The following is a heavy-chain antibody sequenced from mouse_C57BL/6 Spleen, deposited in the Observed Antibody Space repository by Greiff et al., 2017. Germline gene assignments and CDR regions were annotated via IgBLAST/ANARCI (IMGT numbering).Heavy chain of an antibody. D-gene: IGHD1-1*02. Sequence: QVQLQQPGAELVMPGASVKLSCKASGYTFTSYWMHWVKQRPGQGLERIGEIDPSDSYTNYNQKFKGKSTLTVEKSSSTAYVQLSSLTSEDSAVYYCSRSHSQYWYIAYWGHVTLVTVSA. CDR2: IDPSDSYT. V-gene: IGHV1-69*01. J-gene: IGHJ3*01. CDR1: GYTFTSYW. CDR3: SRSHSQYWYIAY.